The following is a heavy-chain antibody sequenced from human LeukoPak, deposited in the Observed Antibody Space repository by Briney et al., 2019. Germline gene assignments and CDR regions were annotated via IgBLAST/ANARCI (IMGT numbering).Heavy chain of an antibody. Sequence: PSETLSLTCAVSGGSISSSYLWSWVRQPPGKGLEWIGEISHSGSTNYNPSLKSRVTISVDKSKNRFSLNLSSVSAADTAVYYCARDKRAAGSTVFDYWGQGTLVIVSS. CDR3: ARDKRAAGSTVFDY. CDR1: GGSISSSYL. D-gene: IGHD6-13*01. V-gene: IGHV4-4*02. J-gene: IGHJ4*02. CDR2: ISHSGST.